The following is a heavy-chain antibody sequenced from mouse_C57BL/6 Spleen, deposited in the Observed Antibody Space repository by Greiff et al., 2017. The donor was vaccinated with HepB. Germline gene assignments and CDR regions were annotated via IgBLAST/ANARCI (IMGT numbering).Heavy chain of an antibody. J-gene: IGHJ2*01. CDR2: INYDGSST. CDR3: AREANLRDYFDY. Sequence: EVMLVESEGGLVQPGSSMKLSCTASGFTFSDYYMAWVRQVPEKGLEWVANINYDGSSTYYLDSLKSRFIISRDNAKNILYLQMSSLKSEDTATYYCAREANLRDYFDYWGQGTTLTVSS. CDR1: GFTFSDYY. V-gene: IGHV5-16*01.